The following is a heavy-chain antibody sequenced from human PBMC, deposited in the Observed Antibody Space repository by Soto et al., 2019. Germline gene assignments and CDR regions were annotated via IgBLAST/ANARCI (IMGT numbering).Heavy chain of an antibody. CDR1: GFTFSSYS. V-gene: IGHV3-48*02. CDR2: ISSSSSTI. CDR3: ARVGRRAYYGSGRTTTPYYYYGMDV. J-gene: IGHJ6*02. Sequence: GGSLRLSCAASGFTFSSYSMNWVRQAPGKGLEWGSYISSSSSTIYYADSVKGRFTIARDNAKNSLYLQMNSLRDDDTAVYYCARVGRRAYYGSGRTTTPYYYYGMDVWGQGTTVTVSS. D-gene: IGHD3-10*01.